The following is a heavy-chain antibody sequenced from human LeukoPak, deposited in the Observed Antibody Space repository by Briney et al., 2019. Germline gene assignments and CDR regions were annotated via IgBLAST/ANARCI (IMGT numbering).Heavy chain of an antibody. CDR1: GGSFSGYY. J-gene: IGHJ4*02. V-gene: IGHV4-34*01. CDR2: INHSGST. CDR3: ARGQARDHFWSGYYGDY. D-gene: IGHD3-3*02. Sequence: PSETLPLTCAVYGGSFSGYYWSWIRQPPGKGLEWIGEINHSGSTNYNPSLKSRVTISVEKSKNQFSLKLSSVTAADTAVYYCARGQARDHFWSGYYGDYWGQGTLVTVSS.